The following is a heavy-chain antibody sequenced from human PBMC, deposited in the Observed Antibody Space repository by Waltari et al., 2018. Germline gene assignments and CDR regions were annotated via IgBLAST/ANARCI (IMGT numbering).Heavy chain of an antibody. Sequence: QVQLQELGPGLVKPSETLSLPCALSGYSISSGYYWGWIRQPPGKGLEWIGSIYHSGSTYYNPSLKSRVTISVDTSKNQFSLKLSSVTAADTAVYYCARITGGVDYWGQGTLVTVSS. CDR2: IYHSGST. J-gene: IGHJ4*02. CDR3: ARITGGVDY. D-gene: IGHD3-10*01. V-gene: IGHV4-38-2*01. CDR1: GYSISSGYY.